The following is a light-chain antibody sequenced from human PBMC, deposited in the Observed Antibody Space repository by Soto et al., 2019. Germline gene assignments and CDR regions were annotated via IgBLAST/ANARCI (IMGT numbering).Light chain of an antibody. J-gene: IGKJ5*01. CDR3: QQYNNWPPYT. CDR1: QSVRTN. CDR2: DAS. Sequence: ELVMSQSPATLSASPGDRPTLSCRASQSVRTNLAWYQQKPGQAPRLLIYDASTMATGIPARFSGSGSGTEFTLTINSLQSADFAIYYCQQYNNWPPYTFGQGTRLEI. V-gene: IGKV3-15*01.